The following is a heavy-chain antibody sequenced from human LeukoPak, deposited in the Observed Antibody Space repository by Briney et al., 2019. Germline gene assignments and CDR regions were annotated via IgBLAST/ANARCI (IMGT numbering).Heavy chain of an antibody. CDR2: INHSGST. J-gene: IGHJ4*02. V-gene: IGHV4-34*01. CDR3: ARVPRSGSYSSY. D-gene: IGHD1-26*01. CDR1: GGSFSGYY. Sequence: SETLSLTCAVYGGSFSGYYWSWIRQPPGKGLEWIGEINHSGSTNYNPSLKSRVTISVDTSKNQFSLKLSSVTAADTAVYYCARVPRSGSYSSYWGQGTLVTVSS.